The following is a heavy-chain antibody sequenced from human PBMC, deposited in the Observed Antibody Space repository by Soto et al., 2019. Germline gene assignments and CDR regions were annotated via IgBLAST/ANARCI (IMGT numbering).Heavy chain of an antibody. Sequence: LSLTCAVSGGSISSGGYSWSWIRQPPGKGLEWTGYIYHSGSTYYNPSLKSRVTISVDRSKNQFSLKLSSVTAADTAVYYCARGKMGQMGAPNWFDPWGQGTLVTVSS. CDR3: ARGKMGQMGAPNWFDP. D-gene: IGHD3-16*01. J-gene: IGHJ5*02. CDR1: GGSISSGGYS. V-gene: IGHV4-30-2*01. CDR2: IYHSGST.